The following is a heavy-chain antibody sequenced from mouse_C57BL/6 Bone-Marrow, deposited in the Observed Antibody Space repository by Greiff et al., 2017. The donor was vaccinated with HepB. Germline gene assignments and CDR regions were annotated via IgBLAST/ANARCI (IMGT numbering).Heavy chain of an antibody. CDR3: ARSRYSNYKAWFAY. CDR1: GYTFISYW. D-gene: IGHD2-5*01. Sequence: QVQLQQPGAELVRPGTSVKLSCKASGYTFISYWMHWVKQRPGQGLEWIGVIDPSDSYTNYNQKFKGKATLTVDTSSSTAYMQLSSLTSEDSAVYYCARSRYSNYKAWFAYWGQGTLVTVSA. CDR2: IDPSDSYT. J-gene: IGHJ3*01. V-gene: IGHV1-59*01.